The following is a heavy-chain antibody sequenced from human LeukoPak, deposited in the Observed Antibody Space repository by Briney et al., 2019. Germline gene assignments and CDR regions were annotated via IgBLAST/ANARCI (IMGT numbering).Heavy chain of an antibody. CDR2: VYYSGYT. V-gene: IGHV4-39*07. CDR3: ARLLYDYFSGSYYYFDY. Sequence: SETLSLTCTVSGDSLTTSTIYHWGWMRRPPGKGLEWIGSVYYSGYTYYNPSLRSRVTISVDTSKNQCSLKVNSVTAADTAAYYCARLLYDYFSGSYYYFDYWGRGTLVTVSS. D-gene: IGHD2-15*01. CDR1: GDSLTTSTIYH. J-gene: IGHJ4*02.